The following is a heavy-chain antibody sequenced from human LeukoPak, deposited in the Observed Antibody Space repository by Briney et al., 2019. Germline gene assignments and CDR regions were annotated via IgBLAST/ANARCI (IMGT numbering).Heavy chain of an antibody. V-gene: IGHV1-69*04. CDR1: GGTFSSYT. Sequence: ASVKVSCKASGGTFSSYTISWVRQAPGQRLEWMGRIIPILGIANYAQKFQGRVTITADKSTSTAYMELSSLRSEDTAVYYCAREGVTTVTTSPYYYYMDVWGKGTTVTVSS. D-gene: IGHD4-17*01. CDR3: AREGVTTVTTSPYYYYMDV. J-gene: IGHJ6*03. CDR2: IIPILGIA.